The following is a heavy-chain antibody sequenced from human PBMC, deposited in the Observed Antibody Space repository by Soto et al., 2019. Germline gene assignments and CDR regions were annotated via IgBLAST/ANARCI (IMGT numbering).Heavy chain of an antibody. D-gene: IGHD2-2*01. V-gene: IGHV1-69*12. J-gene: IGHJ6*02. CDR2: IIPIFGTA. CDR1: GGTFSSYA. CDR3: ARHVPAAGYYAGMDV. Sequence: QVQLVQSGAEVKKPGSSVKVSCKASGGTFSSYAISWVRQAPGQGLEWMGGIIPIFGTANYVQKFQGRVTITADESTSTAYMELSSLSSEDTAVYYCARHVPAAGYYAGMDVWGQGTTVTVSS.